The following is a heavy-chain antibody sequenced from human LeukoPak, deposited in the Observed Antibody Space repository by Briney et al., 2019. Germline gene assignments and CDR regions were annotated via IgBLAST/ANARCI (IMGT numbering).Heavy chain of an antibody. D-gene: IGHD1-26*01. CDR1: GFTFSSYW. J-gene: IGHJ6*02. CDR2: IKQDGSEK. V-gene: IGHV3-7*01. CDR3: ARGIVGATKRNYYYGMDV. Sequence: GGSLRLSCAASGFTFSSYWMSWVRQAPGKGLEWVANIKQDGSEKYYVDSVKGRFTISRDNAKNSLYLQMNSLRAEDTAVYYRARGIVGATKRNYYYGMDVWGQGTTVTVSS.